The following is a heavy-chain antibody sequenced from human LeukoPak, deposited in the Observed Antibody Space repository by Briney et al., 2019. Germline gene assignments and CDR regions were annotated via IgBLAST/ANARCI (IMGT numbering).Heavy chain of an antibody. CDR1: GYTFTGYY. CDR2: INPNSGGT. D-gene: IGHD1-26*01. CDR3: ARGGIVGANHDAFDI. J-gene: IGHJ3*02. Sequence: GASVKVSCKASGYTFTGYYMHWVRQAPGQGLEWMGWINPNSGGTNYAQKFQGRVTMTRDTSISTAYMELSRLRSDDTAVYYCARGGIVGANHDAFDIWGLGTMVTVSS. V-gene: IGHV1-2*02.